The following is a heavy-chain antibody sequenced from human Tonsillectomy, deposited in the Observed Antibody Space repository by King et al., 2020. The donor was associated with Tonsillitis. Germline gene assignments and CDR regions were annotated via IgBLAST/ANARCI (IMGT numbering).Heavy chain of an antibody. CDR3: ARDHLRDTMIYYFDY. D-gene: IGHD3-22*01. CDR1: GYTFSSYG. V-gene: IGHV1-18*01. J-gene: IGHJ4*02. Sequence: VQLVESGAEVKKPGASVKVSCKASGYTFSSYGISWVRQAPGQGLEWIGWISGYNANTNYAQILQGRVTMTTDTSTTTAYMELRSLRSDDTAVYYCARDHLRDTMIYYFDYWGQGTLVTVSS. CDR2: ISGYNANT.